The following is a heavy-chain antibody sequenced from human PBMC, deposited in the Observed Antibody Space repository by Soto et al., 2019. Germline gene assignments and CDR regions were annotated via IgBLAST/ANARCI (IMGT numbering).Heavy chain of an antibody. Sequence: SVKVSCKASGGTFSIYAISWVRQAPGQGLEWMGGIIPIFGTANYAQKFQGRVTITADESTSTAYMELSSLRSEDTAVYYCAREWELGRGYYFDYWGQGTLVTVSS. D-gene: IGHD1-26*01. CDR3: AREWELGRGYYFDY. J-gene: IGHJ4*02. CDR1: GGTFSIYA. V-gene: IGHV1-69*13. CDR2: IIPIFGTA.